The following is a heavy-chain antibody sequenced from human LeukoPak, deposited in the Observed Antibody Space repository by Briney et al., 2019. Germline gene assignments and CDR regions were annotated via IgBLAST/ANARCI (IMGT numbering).Heavy chain of an antibody. V-gene: IGHV4-39*01. Sequence: SETLSLTCTVSGGSINSSSYYWSWIRQPPGKGLEWIGNIYYSGSTYYNPSLKSRVTISVDTSENQFSLKLSPVTAADTAVYYCARQRIWAFDPWGQGTLVTVSS. J-gene: IGHJ5*02. D-gene: IGHD2-15*01. CDR3: ARQRIWAFDP. CDR2: IYYSGST. CDR1: GGSINSSSYY.